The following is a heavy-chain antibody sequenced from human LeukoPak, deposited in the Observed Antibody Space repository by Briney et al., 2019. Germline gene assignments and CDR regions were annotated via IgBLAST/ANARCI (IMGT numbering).Heavy chain of an antibody. J-gene: IGHJ4*02. CDR2: INPNSGAT. Sequence: ASVKVSCKASKYTFTDYYIHWVRQAPGQGLEWMGWINPNSGATNYAQKFQGRVTMTRDTSISTAYMELSRLRSDDTAVYYCARGASVYGSMDPHPNDYWGQGTLVTVSS. V-gene: IGHV1-2*02. D-gene: IGHD3-10*01. CDR3: ARGASVYGSMDPHPNDY. CDR1: KYTFTDYY.